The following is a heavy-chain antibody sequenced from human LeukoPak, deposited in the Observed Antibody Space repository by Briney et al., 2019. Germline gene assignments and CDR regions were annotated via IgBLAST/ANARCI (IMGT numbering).Heavy chain of an antibody. CDR2: IYYTGNT. CDR1: PLSVTNYY. V-gene: IGHV4-59*08. D-gene: IGHD3-22*01. J-gene: IGHJ4*02. Sequence: SETLSLTCAVSPLSVTNYYWSWIRQPPGKGLEWIGYIYYTGNTNYNPSLKSRVTLSLDTYKNQLSLRLNSVTATDTAVYYCARHASYFYSSPYADWGQGTLVTVSS. CDR3: ARHASYFYSSPYAD.